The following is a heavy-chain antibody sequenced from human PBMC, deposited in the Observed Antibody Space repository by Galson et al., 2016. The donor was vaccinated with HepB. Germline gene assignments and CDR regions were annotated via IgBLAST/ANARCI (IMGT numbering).Heavy chain of an antibody. CDR3: ASSGWQIFDY. Sequence: SLRLSCAASGFTFSSYEMNWVRQAPGKGLEWVSYISSTGNTIYYADSAKGRFTISRDNAKNSLYLQMNSLRAEDTAVYYCASSGWQIFDYWGQGALVTVSS. CDR2: ISSTGNTI. V-gene: IGHV3-48*03. D-gene: IGHD6-19*01. CDR1: GFTFSSYE. J-gene: IGHJ4*02.